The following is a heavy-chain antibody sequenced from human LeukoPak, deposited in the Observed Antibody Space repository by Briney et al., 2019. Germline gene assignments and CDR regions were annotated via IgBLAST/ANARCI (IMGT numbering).Heavy chain of an antibody. CDR2: IKRDGIEK. CDR3: AELGITMIGGV. J-gene: IGHJ6*04. D-gene: IGHD3-10*02. Sequence: PGGSLRLSCAASGFTFSNYYMSWVRQAPGKGLEWVANIKRDGIEKHYVDSVKGRFTISRDNAKNSLYLQMNSLRAEDTAVYYCAELGITMIGGVWGKGTTVTISS. CDR1: GFTFSNYY. V-gene: IGHV3-7*01.